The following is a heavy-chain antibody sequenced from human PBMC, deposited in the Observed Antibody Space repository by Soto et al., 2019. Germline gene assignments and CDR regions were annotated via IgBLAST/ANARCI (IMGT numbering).Heavy chain of an antibody. CDR2: ISWNSGSI. Sequence: PGGSLRLSCATSGFTFDDYAMHWVRQAPGKGLEWVSGISWNSGSIDYADSVKGRFTISRDNAKNSLYLQMDSLIVEDTAFYYCAKDATAGSLYYFDYWGQGTQVTVSS. J-gene: IGHJ4*02. CDR3: AKDATAGSLYYFDY. V-gene: IGHV3-9*01. CDR1: GFTFDDYA. D-gene: IGHD6-25*01.